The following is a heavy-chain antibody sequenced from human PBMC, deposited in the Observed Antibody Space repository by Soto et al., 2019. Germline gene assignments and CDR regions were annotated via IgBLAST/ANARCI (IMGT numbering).Heavy chain of an antibody. CDR3: ARDSKYSSSNGFDP. CDR2: IYYSGST. D-gene: IGHD6-6*01. Sequence: QVQLQESGPGLVKPSQTLSLTCTVSGGSISSGGYYWSWIRQHPGKGLEWIGYIYYSGSTYYNPSLKSRVTISVDTSKIQFSLKLSSVTAADTAVYYCARDSKYSSSNGFDPWGQGTLVTVSS. J-gene: IGHJ5*02. V-gene: IGHV4-31*03. CDR1: GGSISSGGYY.